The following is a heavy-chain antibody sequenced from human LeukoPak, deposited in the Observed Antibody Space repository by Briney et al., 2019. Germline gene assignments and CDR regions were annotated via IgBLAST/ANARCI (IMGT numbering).Heavy chain of an antibody. Sequence: GGSLRLSCAASGFTFVNYGMHWVRQAPGKALEWVAVIRSDGINEYYADSVKGRFTISRDNSKNTLFLQMNGLGPEDTAVYYCARDLEYSSSLDYWGQGTLVTVSS. CDR3: ARDLEYSSSLDY. CDR2: IRSDGINE. D-gene: IGHD6-13*01. CDR1: GFTFVNYG. V-gene: IGHV3-33*01. J-gene: IGHJ4*02.